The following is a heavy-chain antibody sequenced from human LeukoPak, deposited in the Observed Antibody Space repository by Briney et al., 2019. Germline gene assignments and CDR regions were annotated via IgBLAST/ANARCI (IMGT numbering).Heavy chain of an antibody. V-gene: IGHV3-53*01. Sequence: GGSLRLSCVASGLTVSNNYMNWVMSWVRQAPGRGLEWVSTIYSGDTYYADSVKGRFTISRDNSKNTIYLQMNSLRAEDTAVYYCARDPTQEMATMEDYWGQGTLVTVSS. D-gene: IGHD5-24*01. J-gene: IGHJ4*02. CDR3: ARDPTQEMATMEDY. CDR1: GLTVSNNY. CDR2: IYSGDT.